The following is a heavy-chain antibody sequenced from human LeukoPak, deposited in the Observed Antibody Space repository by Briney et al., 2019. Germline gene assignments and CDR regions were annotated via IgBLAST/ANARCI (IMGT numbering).Heavy chain of an antibody. CDR1: GGSISNYY. CDR2: IYTNGST. Sequence: PSETLSLTCTVSGGSISNYYWSWIRQPAGKGLEWIGRIYTNGSTNYNPSLKSRVTMSVDTSKNQFSLKLTSVTAADTAVYYCAGGLGYYGSGSYVYNWFAPWGQGSLVTVSS. V-gene: IGHV4-4*07. J-gene: IGHJ5*02. CDR3: AGGLGYYGSGSYVYNWFAP. D-gene: IGHD3-10*01.